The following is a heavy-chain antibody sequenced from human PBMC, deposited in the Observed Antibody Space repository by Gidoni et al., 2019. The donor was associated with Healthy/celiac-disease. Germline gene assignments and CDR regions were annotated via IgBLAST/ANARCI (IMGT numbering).Heavy chain of an antibody. V-gene: IGHV3-9*01. Sequence: EVQLVESGGGLVQPGRSLRLSCAASGFTFDDYAMHWVRQAPGKGLEWVSGISWNSGSIGYADSVKGRFTISRDNAKNSLYLQMNSLRAEDTALYYCATSTVGATTPAVSDYWGQGTLVTVSS. CDR1: GFTFDDYA. J-gene: IGHJ4*02. CDR3: ATSTVGATTPAVSDY. CDR2: ISWNSGSI. D-gene: IGHD1-26*01.